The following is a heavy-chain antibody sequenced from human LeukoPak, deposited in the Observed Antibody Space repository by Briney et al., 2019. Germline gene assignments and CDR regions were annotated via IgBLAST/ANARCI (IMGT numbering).Heavy chain of an antibody. CDR3: AREGWFGEKTWGMDV. V-gene: IGHV3-21*01. D-gene: IGHD3-10*01. CDR2: ISSSSSYI. Sequence: GGSLRLSCAASGFTFSSYSMNWVRQAPGKGLEWVSSISSSSSYIYYADSVKGRFTISRDNAKNSLYLQMNSLRAEDTAVYYCAREGWFGEKTWGMDVWGQGTTVTVSS. J-gene: IGHJ6*02. CDR1: GFTFSSYS.